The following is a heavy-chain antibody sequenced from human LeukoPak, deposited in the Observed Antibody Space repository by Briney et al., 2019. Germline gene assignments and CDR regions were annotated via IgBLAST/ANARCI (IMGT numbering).Heavy chain of an antibody. CDR3: ARGRPYSSWSSHWYYYYYGMDV. CDR2: INHSGST. V-gene: IGHV4-34*01. CDR1: GGSFSGYH. D-gene: IGHD6-13*01. Sequence: PSETLSLTCAVYGGSFSGYHWTWIRQSPGKGLEWIGEINHSGSTNYNPSLKSRVTISVDTSKNQFSLKLSSVTAADTAVYYCARGRPYSSWSSHWYYYYYGMDVWGQGTTVTVSS. J-gene: IGHJ6*02.